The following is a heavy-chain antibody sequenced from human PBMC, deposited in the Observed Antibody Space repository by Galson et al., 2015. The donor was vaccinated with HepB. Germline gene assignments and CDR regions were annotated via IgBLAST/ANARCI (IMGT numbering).Heavy chain of an antibody. J-gene: IGHJ3*02. CDR2: INAGNGNT. CDR1: GYTFTSYA. V-gene: IGHV1-3*01. CDR3: ARVRISSSWPLDAFDI. D-gene: IGHD6-13*01. Sequence: SVKVSCKASGYTFTSYAMHWVRQAPGQRLEWMGWINAGNGNTKYSQKFQGRVTITRDTSASTAYMELSSLRSEDTAVYYCARVRISSSWPLDAFDIWGQGTMVTVSS.